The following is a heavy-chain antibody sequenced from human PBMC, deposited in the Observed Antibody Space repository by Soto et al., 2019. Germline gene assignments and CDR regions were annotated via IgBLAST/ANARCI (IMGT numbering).Heavy chain of an antibody. Sequence: ASVKVSCKASGYTFTSYDINWVRQATGQGLEWMGWMNPNSGNTGYAQKFQGRVTMTRNTSISTAYMELSSLRSEDTAVYYCARSVLGELSVYYYYVDVSGKATTVTVS. V-gene: IGHV1-8*01. CDR2: MNPNSGNT. CDR3: ARSVLGELSVYYYYVDV. CDR1: GYTFTSYD. J-gene: IGHJ6*03. D-gene: IGHD3-10*01.